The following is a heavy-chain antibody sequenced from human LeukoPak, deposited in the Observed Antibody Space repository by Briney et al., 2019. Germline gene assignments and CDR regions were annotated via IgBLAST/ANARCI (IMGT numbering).Heavy chain of an antibody. CDR1: GYTFTGYY. CDR2: INPNSGGT. V-gene: IGHV1-2*02. D-gene: IGHD3-9*01. CDR3: ARDYSNYDILTGYYKVWAFDI. J-gene: IGHJ3*02. Sequence: ASVKVSCKASGYTFTGYYMHWARQAPGQGLEWMGWINPNSGGTNYAQKFQGRVTMTRDTSISTAYMELSRLRSDDTAVYYCARDYSNYDILTGYYKVWAFDIWGQGTMVTVSS.